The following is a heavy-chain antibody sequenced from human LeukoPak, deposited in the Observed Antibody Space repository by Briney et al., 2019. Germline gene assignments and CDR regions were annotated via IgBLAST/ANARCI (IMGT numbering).Heavy chain of an antibody. CDR2: ISSNGGST. CDR3: VKSDNIVGATYFDC. V-gene: IGHV3-64D*09. D-gene: IGHD1-26*01. CDR1: GFTFSSFA. J-gene: IGHJ4*02. Sequence: GGSLRPSRSASGFTFSSFAMHWVRQAPGKGLEYVSSISSNGGSTYYADSVKARFTISRDNSKNTLFLQMSSLRAEDTAVYYCVKSDNIVGATYFDCWGQGTLVTVSS.